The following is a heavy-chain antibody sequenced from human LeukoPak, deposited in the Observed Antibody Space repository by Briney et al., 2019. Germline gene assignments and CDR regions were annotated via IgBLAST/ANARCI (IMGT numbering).Heavy chain of an antibody. CDR2: IYTSGST. Sequence: PSETLSLTCAVYGGSFSGYYWSWIRQPAGRGLEWIGRIYTSGSTNYNPSLKSRVTISLETSKNQFSLKLSSLTAADTAVYYCARERGRSYGSVPYYYYMDVWGKGTTVTVSS. V-gene: IGHV4-4*07. CDR1: GGSFSGYY. CDR3: ARERGRSYGSVPYYYYMDV. J-gene: IGHJ6*03. D-gene: IGHD5-18*01.